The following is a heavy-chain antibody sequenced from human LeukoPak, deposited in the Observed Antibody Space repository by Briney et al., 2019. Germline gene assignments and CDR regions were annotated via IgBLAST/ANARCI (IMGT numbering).Heavy chain of an antibody. Sequence: PSETLSLTCTVSAGSVSNGNYYWSWLRQPPGKALEWIGYIYYTGTTYYIPSLEGRVTISVDTSKNQFSVKLNSVTAADTAVYYCARVPVGATGVDYWGQGTLVTVSS. CDR1: AGSVSNGNYY. V-gene: IGHV4-61*01. CDR3: ARVPVGATGVDY. D-gene: IGHD1-26*01. CDR2: IYYTGTT. J-gene: IGHJ4*02.